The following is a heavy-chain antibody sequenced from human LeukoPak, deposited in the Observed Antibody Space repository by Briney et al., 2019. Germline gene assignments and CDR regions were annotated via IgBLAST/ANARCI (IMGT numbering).Heavy chain of an antibody. Sequence: GGSLRLSCAASGFAASGFTFSTFGMHWVRQAPGEGLEWVAFVRYDGTNKYYADSVKGRFTISRDDSKNSLYLQMNSLRAEDTAVYYCARDLDLVGGNWFDPWGQGTLVTVSS. D-gene: IGHD1-26*01. V-gene: IGHV3-30*02. J-gene: IGHJ5*02. CDR2: VRYDGTNK. CDR1: GFTFSTFG. CDR3: ARDLDLVGGNWFDP.